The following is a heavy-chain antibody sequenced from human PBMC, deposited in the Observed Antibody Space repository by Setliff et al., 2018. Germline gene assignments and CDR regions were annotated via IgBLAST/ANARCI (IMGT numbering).Heavy chain of an antibody. J-gene: IGHJ3*01. V-gene: IGHV4-39*01. Sequence: SETLSLTCTVSGGSISSSSYYWGWIRQPPGKGLEWIGSIYYSGSTYYNPSLKSRVTISVDTSKNQFSLKVNSVTAADTAVYYCASPRLSYYDNGAFPSDAFDLWGQGTMVTVSS. CDR3: ASPRLSYYDNGAFPSDAFDL. CDR1: GGSISSSSYY. CDR2: IYYSGST. D-gene: IGHD3-22*01.